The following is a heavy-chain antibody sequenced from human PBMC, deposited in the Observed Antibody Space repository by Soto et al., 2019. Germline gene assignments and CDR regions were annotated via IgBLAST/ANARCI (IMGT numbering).Heavy chain of an antibody. CDR2: IQTDSGHA. V-gene: IGHV1-18*01. CDR3: AKDRGYGYRFDY. J-gene: IGHJ4*02. D-gene: IGHD5-18*01. Sequence: QVHLVQSGPEVKKSGASVKVSCKASGYTFVDYGINWVRQAPGQGLEWMGGIQTDSGHANSAQKFQDRVTMTADTSTSTAYLELRSLISDDTAVYFCAKDRGYGYRFDYWGQGPQVTVSS. CDR1: GYTFVDYG.